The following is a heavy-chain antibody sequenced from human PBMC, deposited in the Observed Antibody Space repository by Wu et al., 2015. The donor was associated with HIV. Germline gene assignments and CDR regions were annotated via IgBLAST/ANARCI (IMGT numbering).Heavy chain of an antibody. CDR3: ASPRSPGFSSAWPTYFDY. CDR2: IIPLFGTT. CDR1: GNTFNA. J-gene: IGHJ4*02. V-gene: IGHV1-69*05. D-gene: IGHD6-19*01. Sequence: QVQLVQSGAEVEQPGSSMKISCKASGNTFNAINWVRQAPGQGLEWMGGIIPLFGTTDYAQIFQGRVTITTDESTSTAYMRLTSLRSEDTAVYYCASPRSPGFSSAWPTYFDYWGQGTLVTVSS.